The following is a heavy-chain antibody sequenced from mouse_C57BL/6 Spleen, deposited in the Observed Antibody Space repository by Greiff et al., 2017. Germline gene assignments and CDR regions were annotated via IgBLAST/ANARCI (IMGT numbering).Heavy chain of an antibody. CDR1: GYTFTSYW. J-gene: IGHJ1*03. D-gene: IGHD4-1*01. CDR3: ATGDWDEWYFDV. CDR2: IDPSDSYT. V-gene: IGHV1-69*01. Sequence: QVQLQQPGAELVMPGASVKLSCKASGYTFTSYWMHWVKQRPGQGLEWIGEIDPSDSYTNYNQKFKGKSTLTVDKSSSTAYMQLSSLTSEDSAVXYCATGDWDEWYFDVWGTGTTVTVSS.